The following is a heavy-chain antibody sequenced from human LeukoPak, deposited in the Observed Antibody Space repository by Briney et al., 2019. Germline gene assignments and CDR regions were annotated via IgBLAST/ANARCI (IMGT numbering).Heavy chain of an antibody. CDR2: ISYDGSNK. CDR1: GFTFSSYG. D-gene: IGHD3-22*01. Sequence: GRSLRLSCAASGFTFSSYGMHWVRQAPGKGLEWVAVISYDGSNKYYADSVKGRFTISRDNSKNTLYLQMNSLRAEDTAVYYCAKDLITMIPYFDYWGQGTLVTVSS. CDR3: AKDLITMIPYFDY. J-gene: IGHJ4*02. V-gene: IGHV3-30*18.